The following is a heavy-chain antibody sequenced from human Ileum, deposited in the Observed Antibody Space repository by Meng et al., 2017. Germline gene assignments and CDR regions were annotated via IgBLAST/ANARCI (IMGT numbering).Heavy chain of an antibody. CDR2: IRRKTDATTT. Sequence: EVQLVESGGGLVKPVGSFRLSCAASGFTFSNAWLSWVRRAPGKGLEWIARIRRKTDATTTDYVAPVKGRFTISRDDSENTLFLQMNSLKTEDTAVYYCTAEDPQYYFDYWGQGTLVTVSS. CDR1: GFTFSNAW. V-gene: IGHV3-15*01. CDR3: TAEDPQYYFDY. J-gene: IGHJ4*02.